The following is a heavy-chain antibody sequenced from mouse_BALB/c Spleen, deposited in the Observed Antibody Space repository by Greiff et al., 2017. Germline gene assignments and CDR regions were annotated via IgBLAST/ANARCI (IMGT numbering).Heavy chain of an antibody. CDR1: GYTFTSYW. J-gene: IGHJ3*01. Sequence: VQLQQSGTVLARPGASVKMSCKASGYTFTSYWMHWVKQRPGQGLEWIGAIYPGNSDTSYNQKFKGKAKLTAVTSTSTAYMELSSLTNEDSAVYYCTSPVYYDYDDPFAYWGQGTLVTVSA. D-gene: IGHD2-4*01. CDR2: IYPGNSDT. V-gene: IGHV1-5*01. CDR3: TSPVYYDYDDPFAY.